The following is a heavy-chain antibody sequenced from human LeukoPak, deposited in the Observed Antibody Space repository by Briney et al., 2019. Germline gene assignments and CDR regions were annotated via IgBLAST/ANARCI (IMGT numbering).Heavy chain of an antibody. CDR3: ARVGQSLDEVDY. CDR2: IYYSGRT. V-gene: IGHV4-39*01. D-gene: IGHD1-26*01. CDR1: GGSIGSSSYY. Sequence: PSETLSLTCTVSGGSIGSSSYYWGWIRQPPGKGLERIGSIYYSGRTYYNPSLKSRVTISVDTSKNQFSLKLSSVTAADTAVYYCARVGQSLDEVDYWGQGTLVTVSS. J-gene: IGHJ4*02.